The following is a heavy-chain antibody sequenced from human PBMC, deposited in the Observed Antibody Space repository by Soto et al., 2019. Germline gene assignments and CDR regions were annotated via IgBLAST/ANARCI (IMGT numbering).Heavy chain of an antibody. Sequence: ASVKVSCKASGYTFTSYGISWVRQAPGQGLEWMGWIGAYNGNTNYAQKLQGRVTMTTDTSTSTAYMELRSLRSDDTAVYYCARRRVYSGTREYYYYYGMDVWGQGTTVTVSS. CDR3: ARRRVYSGTREYYYYYGMDV. V-gene: IGHV1-18*01. D-gene: IGHD1-26*01. J-gene: IGHJ6*02. CDR1: GYTFTSYG. CDR2: IGAYNGNT.